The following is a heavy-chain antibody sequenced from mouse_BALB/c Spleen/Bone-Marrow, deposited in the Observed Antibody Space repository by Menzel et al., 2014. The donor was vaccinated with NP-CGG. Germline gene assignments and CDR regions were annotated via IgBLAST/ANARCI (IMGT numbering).Heavy chain of an antibody. D-gene: IGHD2-1*01. CDR3: ARNGNYGAWFAY. V-gene: IGHV14-3*02. CDR2: IDPANGNT. Sequence: VQLQQSGAELVKPGASVKLSCPASGFNIKDTYMHWVKQRPEQGLEWTGRIDPANGNTKYDPKFQGKATITADTSSNTAYLQLSSLTSEDTAVYYCARNGNYGAWFAYWGQGTLVTVSA. J-gene: IGHJ3*01. CDR1: GFNIKDTY.